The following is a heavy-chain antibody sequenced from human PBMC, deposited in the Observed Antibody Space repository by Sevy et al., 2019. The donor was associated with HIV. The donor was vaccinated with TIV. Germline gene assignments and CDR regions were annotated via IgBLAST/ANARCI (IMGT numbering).Heavy chain of an antibody. Sequence: GGSLRLSCAASGFTFSSYGMHWVRQAPGKGLEWVAVIWYDGSNKYYADSVKGRFTFSRDNSKNTLYLQMNSLRAEDTAVYYCAREGGTIFGQDNWFDPWGQGTLVTISS. CDR1: GFTFSSYG. CDR2: IWYDGSNK. CDR3: AREGGTIFGQDNWFDP. D-gene: IGHD3-3*01. J-gene: IGHJ5*02. V-gene: IGHV3-33*01.